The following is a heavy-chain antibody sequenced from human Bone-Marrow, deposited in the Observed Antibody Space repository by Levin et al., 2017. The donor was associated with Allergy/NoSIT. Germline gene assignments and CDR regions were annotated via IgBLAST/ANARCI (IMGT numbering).Heavy chain of an antibody. J-gene: IGHJ5*02. Sequence: NSSETLSLTCNVSGDSITNGIYYWAWIRQPPGKALEWIGYIYPSGGAHYNPSLQGRVTISLDRSKKQFFLRVTSVTAADTAFYYCARANVVINYFDPWGQGILVNVS. D-gene: IGHD4-11*01. V-gene: IGHV4-30-2*01. CDR2: IYPSGGA. CDR3: ARANVVINYFDP. CDR1: GDSITNGIYY.